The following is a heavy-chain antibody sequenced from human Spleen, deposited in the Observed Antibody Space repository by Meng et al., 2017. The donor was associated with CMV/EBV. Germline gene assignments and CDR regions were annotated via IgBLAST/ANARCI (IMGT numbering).Heavy chain of an antibody. Sequence: GESLKISCAASGFTVSSNYMSWVRQAPGKGLEWVSIIYSGGSTYYADSVKGRFTISRDDAKNSVYLQMNSLRAEDTAVYYCARSRGGSTSCPQCWFDPWGQGTLVTVSS. D-gene: IGHD2-2*01. V-gene: IGHV3-53*01. J-gene: IGHJ5*02. CDR2: IYSGGST. CDR3: ARSRGGSTSCPQCWFDP. CDR1: GFTVSSNY.